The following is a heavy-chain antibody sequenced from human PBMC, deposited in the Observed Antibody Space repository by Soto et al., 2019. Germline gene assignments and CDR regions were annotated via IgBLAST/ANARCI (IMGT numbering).Heavy chain of an antibody. Sequence: ASVKVACRASGYTFTSYGISWVRQAPGQGLEWMGWISAYNGNTNHAQKLQGRVTMTTDTSTSTAYMELRSLRSDDTAVYYCARRSSYVGAFDIWGQGTMVTVSS. V-gene: IGHV1-18*01. J-gene: IGHJ3*02. CDR3: ARRSSYVGAFDI. CDR1: GYTFTSYG. CDR2: ISAYNGNT. D-gene: IGHD2-8*01.